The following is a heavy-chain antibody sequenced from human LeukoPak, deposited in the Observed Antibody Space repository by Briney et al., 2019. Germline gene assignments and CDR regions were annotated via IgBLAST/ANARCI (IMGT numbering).Heavy chain of an antibody. CDR2: FDPEDGET. V-gene: IGHV1-24*01. CDR3: ATGPRRITGTTDYGMDV. Sequence: ASVKVSCKASGGTFSSYAISWVRQAPGKGLEWMGGFDPEDGETIYAQKFQGRVTMTEDTSTDTAYMELSSLRSEDTAVYYCATGPRRITGTTDYGMDVWGQGTTVTVSS. D-gene: IGHD1-7*01. CDR1: GGTFSSYA. J-gene: IGHJ6*02.